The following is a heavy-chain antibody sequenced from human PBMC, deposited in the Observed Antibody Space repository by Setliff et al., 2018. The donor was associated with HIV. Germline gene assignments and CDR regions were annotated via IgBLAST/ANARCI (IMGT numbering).Heavy chain of an antibody. Sequence: SVKVSCKASGGTFSSYAICWVRQAPGQGLEWMGRIIPIFGTANYAQKFQGRVTITADKSTSTAYMELSSLRSDDTAVYYCARDPGEGGGGFLEWTIGYYYYMDVWGKGTAVTVSS. J-gene: IGHJ6*03. CDR2: IIPIFGTA. D-gene: IGHD3-3*01. CDR1: GGTFSSYA. CDR3: ARDPGEGGGGFLEWTIGYYYYMDV. V-gene: IGHV1-69*06.